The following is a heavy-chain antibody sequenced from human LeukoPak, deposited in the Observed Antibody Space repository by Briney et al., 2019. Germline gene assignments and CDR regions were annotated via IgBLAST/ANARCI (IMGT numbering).Heavy chain of an antibody. CDR3: AKDSLYCSSSSCPVSFDY. CDR2: ISYDGSNK. J-gene: IGHJ4*02. V-gene: IGHV3-30-3*01. CDR1: GFTFSSYA. D-gene: IGHD2-2*01. Sequence: PGGSLRLSCAASGFTFSSYAMHWVRQAPGKGLEWVAVISYDGSNKYYADSVKGRFTISRDNSKNTLYLQMNSLRAEDTAVYYCAKDSLYCSSSSCPVSFDYWGQGTLVTVSS.